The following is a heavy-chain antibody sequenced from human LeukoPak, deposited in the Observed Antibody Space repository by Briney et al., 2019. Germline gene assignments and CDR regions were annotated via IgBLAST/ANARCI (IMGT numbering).Heavy chain of an antibody. CDR3: ARPVAGSSVWRSFDY. CDR1: VGSFSDYH. CDR2: IYHGGST. D-gene: IGHD6-19*01. Sequence: SETLSLTCAVYVGSFSDYHWNWIRQPPGKGLEWIGEIYHGGSTNYNPSLKSRVTISVDKSKNQFSLKLSSVTAADTAVYYCARPVAGSSVWRSFDYWGQGTLVTVSS. V-gene: IGHV4-34*01. J-gene: IGHJ4*02.